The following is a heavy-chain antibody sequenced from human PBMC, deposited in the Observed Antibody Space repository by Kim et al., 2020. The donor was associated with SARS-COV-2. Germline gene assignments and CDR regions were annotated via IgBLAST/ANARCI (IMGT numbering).Heavy chain of an antibody. CDR2: ICSRGTST. CDR1: GFTFSSYA. CDR3: ANQYDSTGYWQYFDY. Sequence: GGSLRLSCAASGFTFSSYAMSWVRQAPGKGLEWVSVICSRGTSTYYADSVKGRFTISRDNSKNTLYLQLNSLRAEDTAVYYCANQYDSTGYWQYFDYWG. D-gene: IGHD6-25*01. J-gene: IGHJ4*01. V-gene: IGHV3-23*03.